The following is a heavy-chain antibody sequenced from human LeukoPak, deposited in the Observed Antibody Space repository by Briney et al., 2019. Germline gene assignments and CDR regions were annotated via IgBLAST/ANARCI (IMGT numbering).Heavy chain of an antibody. V-gene: IGHV3-48*02. CDR1: GFTFSDLG. J-gene: IGHJ5*02. Sequence: GGSLRLSCAASGFTFSDLGMNWVRQAPGKGLEWLAYIDNSGRTTYYADSVKGRFIISRDNAKNSLFLQMNRLIDDDRAVYYCAREGMSAWGQGTLVTVSS. CDR2: IDNSGRTT. CDR3: AREGMSA.